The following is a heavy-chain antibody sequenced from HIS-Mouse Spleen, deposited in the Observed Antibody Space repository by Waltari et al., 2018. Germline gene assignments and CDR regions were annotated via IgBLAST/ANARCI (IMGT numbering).Heavy chain of an antibody. CDR3: AREIPYSSSWYDWYFDL. J-gene: IGHJ2*01. D-gene: IGHD6-13*01. CDR2: IYYSGST. Sequence: QLQLQESGPGLVKPSEPLSLTCTVSGGSISSSRYSWGWCRQPPGKGLDWIGRIYYSGSTYYNPSLKSRVTISVDTSKNQFSLKLSSVTAADTAVYYCAREIPYSSSWYDWYFDLWGRGTLVTVSS. CDR1: GGSISSSRYS. V-gene: IGHV4-39*07.